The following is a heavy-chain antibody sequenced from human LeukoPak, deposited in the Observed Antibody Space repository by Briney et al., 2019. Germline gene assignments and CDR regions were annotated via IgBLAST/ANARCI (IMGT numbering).Heavy chain of an antibody. CDR1: GGSISSSSYY. J-gene: IGHJ4*02. Sequence: PSETLSLTCTVSGGSISSSSYYWGWIRQPPGKGLEWIGSIYYSGSTYYNPSLKSRVTISVDTSKNQFSLKLSSVTAADTAVYYCARGDYDILTGYYTLNYWGQGTLVTVSS. V-gene: IGHV4-39*07. CDR3: ARGDYDILTGYYTLNY. CDR2: IYYSGST. D-gene: IGHD3-9*01.